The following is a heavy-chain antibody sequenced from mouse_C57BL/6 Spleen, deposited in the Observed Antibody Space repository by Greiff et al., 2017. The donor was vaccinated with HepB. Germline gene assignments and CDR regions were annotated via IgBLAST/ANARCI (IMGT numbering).Heavy chain of an antibody. Sequence: EVQGVESGGGLVQPGGSMKLSCAASGFTFSDAWMDWVRQSPEKGLEWVAEIRNKANNHATYYAESVKGRFTISRDDSKSSVYLQMNSLRAEDTGIYYCTRSWVRYFDYWGQGTTLTVSS. V-gene: IGHV6-6*01. D-gene: IGHD2-14*01. CDR2: IRNKANNHAT. J-gene: IGHJ2*01. CDR1: GFTFSDAW. CDR3: TRSWVRYFDY.